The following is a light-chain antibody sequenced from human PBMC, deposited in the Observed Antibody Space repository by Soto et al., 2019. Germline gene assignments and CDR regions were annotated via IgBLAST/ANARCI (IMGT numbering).Light chain of an antibody. Sequence: DIQMTQSPSTLSASVGDRVTITCRASQSISSWLAWYQQKPGKAPKLLIYKASSLESGVPSRFSGSGSGTEFTLTTSSLLPDDFATYYCQQYRTFGQGTKVEIK. CDR3: QQYRT. J-gene: IGKJ1*01. V-gene: IGKV1-5*03. CDR1: QSISSW. CDR2: KAS.